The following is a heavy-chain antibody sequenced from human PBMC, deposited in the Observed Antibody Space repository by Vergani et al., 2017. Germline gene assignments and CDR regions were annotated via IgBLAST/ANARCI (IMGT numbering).Heavy chain of an antibody. CDR1: GFSFSSHA. J-gene: IGHJ6*03. Sequence: QVQLAESGGGRVQPGRSLRLSCEASGFSFSSHAIHWVRKAPSKGLEWVAVISNDGSKKYYADSVKGRFTISRDNSKNTLDLQMNSLRTQDTAVYYCAKAGSVTSGSLQYNFYMDVWGKGTTVTVS. CDR2: ISNDGSKK. CDR3: AKAGSVTSGSLQYNFYMDV. V-gene: IGHV3-30*18. D-gene: IGHD3-10*01.